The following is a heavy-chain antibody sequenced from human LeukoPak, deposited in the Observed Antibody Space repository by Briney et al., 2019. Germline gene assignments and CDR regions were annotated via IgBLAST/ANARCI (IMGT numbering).Heavy chain of an antibody. CDR1: GFTFSSYG. J-gene: IGHJ2*01. V-gene: IGHV3-30*02. CDR2: IQYDGTRK. D-gene: IGHD1-26*01. Sequence: GGSLRLSCAASGFTFSSYGMHWVRQAPGKGLGWVAFIQYDGTRKYYADSVRDRFTISRDNSKNTLYLQMNSLRAEDTAVYYCARGGSYWYFDLWGRGTLVTVSS. CDR3: ARGGSYWYFDL.